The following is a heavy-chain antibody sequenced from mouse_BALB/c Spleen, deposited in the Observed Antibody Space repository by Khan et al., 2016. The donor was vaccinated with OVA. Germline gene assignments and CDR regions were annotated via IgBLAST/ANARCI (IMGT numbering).Heavy chain of an antibody. CDR3: AREASSWDFSFPY. V-gene: IGHV1S136*01. Sequence: VQLQQSGPELVEPGASVKMSCKASGYTFTNYVMHWVKQKPGQGLEWIGYINSYNAGTRYNEKFKGKATLTSDISSTTAYMELSSLTSEDSAVYDCAREASSWDFSFPYWGQGTLVTVSA. D-gene: IGHD4-1*01. J-gene: IGHJ3*01. CDR1: GYTFTNYV. CDR2: INSYNAGT.